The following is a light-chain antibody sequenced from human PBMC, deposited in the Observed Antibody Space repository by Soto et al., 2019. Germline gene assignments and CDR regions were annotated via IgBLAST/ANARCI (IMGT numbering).Light chain of an antibody. CDR1: QSISSS. Sequence: IQMTQSPSSLSASVGDRVTIACRASQSISSSVNWYQQKAGKAPSLLIYTASNMESGVPSRFSGSGSGTEFTLTISSLQSEDFATYFCQQCYSRPRAFGQGTKVDIK. J-gene: IGKJ1*01. CDR3: QQCYSRPRA. CDR2: TAS. V-gene: IGKV1-39*01.